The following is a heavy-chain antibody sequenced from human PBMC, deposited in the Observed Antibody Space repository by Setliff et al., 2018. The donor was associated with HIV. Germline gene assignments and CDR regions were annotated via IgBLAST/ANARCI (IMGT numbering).Heavy chain of an antibody. D-gene: IGHD6-6*01. Sequence: ASVKVSCKASGYTFSAYFIHWVRQAPGQGPEWMGWIDPNSGETSFAQKFQGRVTLTRDTSSSTAYVELSSLRSDDTAVYYCAREAEQGERSSSWYFDYWGQGTLVTVSS. CDR3: AREAEQGERSSSWYFDY. J-gene: IGHJ4*02. V-gene: IGHV1-2*02. CDR2: IDPNSGET. CDR1: GYTFSAYF.